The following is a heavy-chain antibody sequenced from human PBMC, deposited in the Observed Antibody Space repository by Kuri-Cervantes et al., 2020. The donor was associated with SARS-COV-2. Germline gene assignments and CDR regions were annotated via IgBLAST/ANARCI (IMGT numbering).Heavy chain of an antibody. CDR3: AKSAHNNGNDAFDV. J-gene: IGHJ3*01. Sequence: GGSLRLSCAASGFTFSSYWMSWVRQAPGKGLEWVANIKQDGSEKYYVDSVKGRLTISRDNSKNTLYLQMNSLRADDTAVYYCAKSAHNNGNDAFDVWGQGTMVTVSS. D-gene: IGHD1-1*01. V-gene: IGHV3-7*03. CDR2: IKQDGSEK. CDR1: GFTFSSYW.